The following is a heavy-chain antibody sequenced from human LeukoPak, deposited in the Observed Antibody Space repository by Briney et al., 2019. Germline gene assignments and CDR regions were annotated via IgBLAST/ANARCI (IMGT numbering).Heavy chain of an antibody. Sequence: PGGSLRLSCAASGFTFSSYAMSWVRQAPGKGLEWVSVIYSGGSTYYADSVKGRFTISRDNSKNTLYLQMNSLRAEDTAVYYCASTSIAARRDYWGQGTLVTVSS. CDR3: ASTSIAARRDY. CDR2: IYSGGST. D-gene: IGHD6-6*01. V-gene: IGHV3-53*01. J-gene: IGHJ4*02. CDR1: GFTFSSYA.